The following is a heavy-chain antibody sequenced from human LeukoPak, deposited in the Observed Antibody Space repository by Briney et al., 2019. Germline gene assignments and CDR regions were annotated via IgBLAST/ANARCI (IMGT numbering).Heavy chain of an antibody. CDR2: IYYSGLT. D-gene: IGHD2-15*01. CDR1: GGSISSYY. Sequence: SETLSLTCTVSGGSISSYYWSWIRQPPGKGLEWIGYIYYSGLTNYNPSLKSRVTISVDTSKNQFSLKLSSVTAADTAVYYCATYGEWGSRQLDWGQGTLVTVSS. CDR3: ATYGEWGSRQLD. V-gene: IGHV4-59*01. J-gene: IGHJ4*02.